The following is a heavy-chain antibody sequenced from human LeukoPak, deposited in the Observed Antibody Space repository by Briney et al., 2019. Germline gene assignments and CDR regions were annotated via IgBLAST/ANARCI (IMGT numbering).Heavy chain of an antibody. CDR3: SG. D-gene: IGHD3-10*01. V-gene: IGHV4-30-4*03. J-gene: IGHJ4*02. Sequence: SQTLSLTCNVSGGSVSSGESYWSWIRQTPGKGLEWIGYIHYSGSTYYSPSLKSRVSISVDESKNQFSLNLTFVTAADTAVYYGSGWGQGIQVTVSS. CDR1: GGSVSSGESY. CDR2: IHYSGST.